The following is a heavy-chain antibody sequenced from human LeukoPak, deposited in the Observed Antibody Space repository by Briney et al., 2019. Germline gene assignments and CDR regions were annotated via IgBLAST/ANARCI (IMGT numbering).Heavy chain of an antibody. CDR2: IGAADDT. J-gene: IGHJ4*02. CDR3: ARGSGSYFDY. V-gene: IGHV3-13*04. CDR1: GFTFSNYD. Sequence: GGSLRLSCAASGFTFSNYDMFWVRQTTGKGLEWVSTIGAADDTYYPGSVRGRFTISRESAKDSLYLQMNSLRAGDTAVYYCARGSGSYFDYWGQGTLVTVSS. D-gene: IGHD1-26*01.